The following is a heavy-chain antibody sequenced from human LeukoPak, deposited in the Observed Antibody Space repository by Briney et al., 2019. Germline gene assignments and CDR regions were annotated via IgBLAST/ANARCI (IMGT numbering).Heavy chain of an antibody. CDR3: ARGGGGHIVVVTAIGGMDV. CDR1: GGSISGSDLY. V-gene: IGHV4-39*01. D-gene: IGHD2-21*02. CDR2: IHSSGNS. Sequence: SETLSLTCTVSGGSISGSDLYWGWIRQLPGKGLEWIGNIHSSGNSFCNPSLKSRVTISVDTSKNQFSLKLSSVTAADTAVYYCARGGGGHIVVVTAIGGMDVWGQGTTVTVSS. J-gene: IGHJ6*02.